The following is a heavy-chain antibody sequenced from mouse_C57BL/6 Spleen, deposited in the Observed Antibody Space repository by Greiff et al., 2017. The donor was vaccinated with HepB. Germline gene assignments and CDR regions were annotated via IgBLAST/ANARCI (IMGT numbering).Heavy chain of an antibody. CDR2: INPGSGGT. CDR1: GYAFTNYL. D-gene: IGHD1-1*01. Sequence: VQLQQSGAELVRPGTSVKVSCKASGYAFTNYLIEWVKQRPGQGLEWIGVINPGSGGTNYNEKFKGKATPTTDKSSSTAYMQLSSLTSEDSAVYFCERYGRNYFDYWGQGTPLTVSS. V-gene: IGHV1-54*01. CDR3: ERYGRNYFDY. J-gene: IGHJ2*01.